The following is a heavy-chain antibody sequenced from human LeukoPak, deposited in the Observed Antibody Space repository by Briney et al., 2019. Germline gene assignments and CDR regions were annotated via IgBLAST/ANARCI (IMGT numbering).Heavy chain of an antibody. D-gene: IGHD2-2*02. J-gene: IGHJ4*02. Sequence: ETLSLTCTVSGGSISSYYWSWVRQAPGKGLEWVANIKQDGSEKYYVDSVKGRFTISRDNAKNSLYLQMNSLRAEDTAVYYCARDHCSSTSCYIGYFDYWGQGTLVTVSS. V-gene: IGHV3-7*01. CDR3: ARDHCSSTSCYIGYFDY. CDR2: IKQDGSEK. CDR1: GGSISSYY.